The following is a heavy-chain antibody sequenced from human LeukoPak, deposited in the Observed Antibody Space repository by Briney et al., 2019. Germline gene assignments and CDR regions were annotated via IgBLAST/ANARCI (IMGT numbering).Heavy chain of an antibody. CDR3: DRALDPDYFDY. J-gene: IGHJ4*02. D-gene: IGHD3/OR15-3a*01. CDR1: GYSFTSYC. Sequence: GESLKISCKGSGYSFTSYCIGWVRQLPGKGLEWMGIIYPGDSDTRYSPSFQGQVTISADKSISTAYLQWSSLKASDTAMYYCDRALDPDYFDYWGQGTLVTVSS. CDR2: IYPGDSDT. V-gene: IGHV5-51*01.